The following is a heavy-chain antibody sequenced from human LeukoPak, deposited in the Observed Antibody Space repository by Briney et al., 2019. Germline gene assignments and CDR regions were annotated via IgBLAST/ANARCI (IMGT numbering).Heavy chain of an antibody. CDR3: ARRGDGYNYDDY. V-gene: IGHV4-59*12. CDR2: IYYSGST. Sequence: SETLSLTCTVSGGSISSYYWSWIRQPPGKGLEWIGYIYYSGSTNYNPSLKSRVTISVDTSKNQFSLKLISVTAADTAVYYCARRGDGYNYDDYWGQGTLVTVSS. D-gene: IGHD5-24*01. J-gene: IGHJ4*02. CDR1: GGSISSYY.